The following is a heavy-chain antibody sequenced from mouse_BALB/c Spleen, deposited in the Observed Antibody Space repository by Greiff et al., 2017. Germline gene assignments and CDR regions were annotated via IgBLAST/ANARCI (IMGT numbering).Heavy chain of an antibody. CDR2: IDTSDSYT. J-gene: IGHJ4*01. CDR1: GYTFTSYW. CDR3: TRSDAMDY. V-gene: IGHV1S127*01. Sequence: QVQLQQPGAELVKPGASVKMSCKASGYTFTSYWMHWVKQRPGHGLEWIGTIDTSDSYTSYNQKFKGKATLTVDTSSSTAYMQLSSLTSEDSAVYYCTRSDAMDYWGQGTSVTVSS.